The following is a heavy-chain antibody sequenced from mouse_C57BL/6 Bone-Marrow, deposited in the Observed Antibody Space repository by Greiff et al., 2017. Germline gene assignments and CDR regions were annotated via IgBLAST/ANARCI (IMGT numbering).Heavy chain of an antibody. CDR2: ISSGGSYT. V-gene: IGHV5-6*01. J-gene: IGHJ2*01. CDR3: ARLLFDY. CDR1: GFTFSSYG. Sequence: EVQLVESGGDLVKPGGSLKLSCAASGFTFSSYGMSWVRQTPDKRLEWVATISSGGSYTYYPDSVKGRFTISRDNAKNTLYLQMSSLKSEDTAMYYCARLLFDYWGQGTTLTVSS.